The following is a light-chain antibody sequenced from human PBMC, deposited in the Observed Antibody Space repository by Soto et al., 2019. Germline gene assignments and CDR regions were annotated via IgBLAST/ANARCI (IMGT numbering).Light chain of an antibody. CDR2: VAS. J-gene: IGKJ4*01. Sequence: DIQMTQSPSSLSASVGDRVTITCRASQSIGKFLNWHQQKPGKAPNVLINVASTLRSGVPSRFSGSGSGTDFNLTINSLQPEDFATYFSQQSFTTPLTFGGGIKVDIK. V-gene: IGKV1-39*01. CDR3: QQSFTTPLT. CDR1: QSIGKF.